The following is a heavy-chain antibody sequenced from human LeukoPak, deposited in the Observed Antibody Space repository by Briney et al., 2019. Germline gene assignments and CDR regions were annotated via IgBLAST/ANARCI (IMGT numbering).Heavy chain of an antibody. J-gene: IGHJ6*02. CDR2: ISYDEINK. CDR1: GFTFSSFA. Sequence: PGGSLRLSCAASGFTFSSFAISWVRQAPGKGLEWVALISYDEINKYYADSVKGRFTISRDNSKSTPYLQMNSLRAEDTAVYYCARDSDGMSVWGLGTTVTVSS. CDR3: ARDSDGMSV. V-gene: IGHV3-30*03.